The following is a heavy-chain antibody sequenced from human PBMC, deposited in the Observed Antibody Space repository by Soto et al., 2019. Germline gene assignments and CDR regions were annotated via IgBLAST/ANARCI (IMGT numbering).Heavy chain of an antibody. D-gene: IGHD5-12*01. CDR1: GFTFSDSW. CDR2: IKPDESEK. CDR3: TKGGYDLIYYFGMDV. Sequence: EVQLVESGGGLVQPGGSLRLSCTASGFTFSDSWMTWVRQAPGKGLEWVARIKPDESEKKYADSVKGRFSISRDNAKNSMYLQMNSLRAEDTALYYCTKGGYDLIYYFGMDVWGQGTTVTVSS. V-gene: IGHV3-7*03. J-gene: IGHJ6*02.